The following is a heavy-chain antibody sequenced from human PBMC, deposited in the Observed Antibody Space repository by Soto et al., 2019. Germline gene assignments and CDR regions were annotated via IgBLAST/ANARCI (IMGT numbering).Heavy chain of an antibody. D-gene: IGHD6-19*01. CDR3: VGHQLQRGIAVAGYVY. J-gene: IGHJ4*02. CDR2: ISSSGSTI. CDR1: GFTFSSYE. V-gene: IGHV3-48*03. Sequence: GGSLRLSCAASGFTFSSYEMNWVRQAPGKGLEWVSYISSSGSTIYYADSVKGRFTISRDNAKNSLYLQMNSLRAEDTAVYYCVGHQLQRGIAVAGYVYCGQGTLGTVSS.